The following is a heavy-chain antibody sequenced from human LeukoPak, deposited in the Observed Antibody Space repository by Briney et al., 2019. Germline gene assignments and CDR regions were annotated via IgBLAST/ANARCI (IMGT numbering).Heavy chain of an antibody. J-gene: IGHJ4*02. CDR3: ARRSPAYCGGDCYLDC. V-gene: IGHV1-46*01. CDR2: INPSGGST. Sequence: ASVKVSRKASGYTFTNYYLFWVRQAPGQGLEWMGVINPSGGSTSYAQKFQGRVTMTRDTSTSTVYMELSSLRSEDTAVYYCARRSPAYCGGDCYLDCWGQGTLVTVSS. D-gene: IGHD2-21*02. CDR1: GYTFTNYY.